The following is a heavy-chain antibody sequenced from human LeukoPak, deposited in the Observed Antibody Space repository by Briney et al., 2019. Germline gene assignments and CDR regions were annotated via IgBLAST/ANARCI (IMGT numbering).Heavy chain of an antibody. J-gene: IGHJ4*02. CDR1: GFTFSSYW. D-gene: IGHD3-3*01. V-gene: IGHV3-7*01. Sequence: GGSLRLSCAASGFTFSSYWMSWVRQAPGKGLEWVANIKQDGSEKYYVDSVKGRFTISRDNAKNPLYLQMNSLRAEDTAVYYCARDVETYYDFWNGYYRYFDYRGQGTLVTVSS. CDR3: ARDVETYYDFWNGYYRYFDY. CDR2: IKQDGSEK.